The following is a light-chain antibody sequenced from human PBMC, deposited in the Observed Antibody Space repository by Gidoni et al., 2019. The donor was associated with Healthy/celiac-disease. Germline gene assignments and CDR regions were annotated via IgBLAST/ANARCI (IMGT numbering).Light chain of an antibody. CDR1: SLRSYY. Sequence: SSELTQDPAVSVALGQTVRIPCQGDSLRSYYASWYQQKPGQAPVLVIYGKNNRPSGIPDRFSGSSSGNTASLTITGAQAEDEADYYCNSRDSSGNHLVFGGGTKLT. V-gene: IGLV3-19*01. CDR3: NSRDSSGNHLV. CDR2: GKN. J-gene: IGLJ2*01.